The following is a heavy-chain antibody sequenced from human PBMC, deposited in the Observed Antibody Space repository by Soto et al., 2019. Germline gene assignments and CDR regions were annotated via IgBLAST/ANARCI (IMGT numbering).Heavy chain of an antibody. CDR1: GYGFSSSW. CDR2: IYPGDSET. Sequence: GESLKISCKASGYGFSSSWIAWVRQSPGKGLEWMGIIYPGDSETRYSPSFRGQVTISADTSTNTAFLQWSRLKASDSGIYYCAKNVDNWGAPYHFDSWGQGTQVTVSS. D-gene: IGHD3-16*01. CDR3: AKNVDNWGAPYHFDS. J-gene: IGHJ4*02. V-gene: IGHV5-51*01.